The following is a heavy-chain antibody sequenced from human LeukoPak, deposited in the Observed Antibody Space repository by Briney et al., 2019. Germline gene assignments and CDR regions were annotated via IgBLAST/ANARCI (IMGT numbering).Heavy chain of an antibody. J-gene: IGHJ3*02. V-gene: IGHV4-39*07. CDR1: GGSISSGSYY. D-gene: IGHD2-2*01. CDR2: MFYSGST. CDR3: VKSNSRYQPWTLDI. Sequence: PSETLSLTCTVSGGSISSGSYYWGWIRQPPGKGLEWIGSMFYSGSTDYNPSLKTRVTISVDTSNNQLSLKVNSVTAADTAMYYCVKSNSRYQPWTLDIWGRGTMVTVSS.